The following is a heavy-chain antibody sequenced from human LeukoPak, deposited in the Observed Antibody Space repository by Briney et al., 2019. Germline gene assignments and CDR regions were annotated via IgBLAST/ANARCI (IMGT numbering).Heavy chain of an antibody. D-gene: IGHD1-14*01. CDR3: ARKFLTGRLIDY. CDR1: GFTFSNYG. CDR2: ISYDGSNE. Sequence: GVSLRLSCAASGFTFSNYGMHWVRQAPGKGREWVAVISYDGSNEYYADSVKGRFTISRDTSRNTLYLQMNSLRAEDTALYYCARKFLTGRLIDYWGQGTLVTVPS. V-gene: IGHV3-30*03. J-gene: IGHJ4*02.